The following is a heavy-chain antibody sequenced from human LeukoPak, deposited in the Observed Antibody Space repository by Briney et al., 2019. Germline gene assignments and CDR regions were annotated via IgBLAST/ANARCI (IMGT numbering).Heavy chain of an antibody. V-gene: IGHV4-59*01. Sequence: ETPSLTCTVSGGSISTYYWSWIRQPPGKGLECLGFIFHTGTTNYNPSLKSRVTMSVDTSKNQFSLKLRSVTAADTAVYYCARLHCSSPSCHSNWFDPWGQGTLLTVSS. CDR3: ARLHCSSPSCHSNWFDP. J-gene: IGHJ5*02. CDR1: GGSISTYY. D-gene: IGHD2-2*01. CDR2: IFHTGTT.